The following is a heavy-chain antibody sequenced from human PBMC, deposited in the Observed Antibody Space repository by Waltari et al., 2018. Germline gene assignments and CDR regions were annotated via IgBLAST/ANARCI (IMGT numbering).Heavy chain of an antibody. J-gene: IGHJ4*02. D-gene: IGHD6-13*01. Sequence: QVQLVQSGAEVKKPGASVKVSCKASGYTFTGYYIHWVRQAPGQGLEWMGRINPNSGGTNYAQKFQGRVTMTRDTSISTAYMELSRLRSDDTAVYYCARAEIAAAQLFDYWGQGTLVTVSS. CDR1: GYTFTGYY. CDR3: ARAEIAAAQLFDY. V-gene: IGHV1-2*06. CDR2: INPNSGGT.